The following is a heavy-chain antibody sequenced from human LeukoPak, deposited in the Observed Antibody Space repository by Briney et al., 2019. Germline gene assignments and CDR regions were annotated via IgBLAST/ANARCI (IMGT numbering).Heavy chain of an antibody. V-gene: IGHV4-59*01. Sequence: SETLSLTCTVSGGSISAYYWSWIRQPPGKGLEWIGYVYYSGSTNYSPSLSSRLTISIDTSKNQFSLKLSSVTAADTAVYYCSRGLDFRSGYSFDYWGQGILVTVSS. J-gene: IGHJ4*02. CDR3: SRGLDFRSGYSFDY. D-gene: IGHD3-3*01. CDR1: GGSISAYY. CDR2: VYYSGST.